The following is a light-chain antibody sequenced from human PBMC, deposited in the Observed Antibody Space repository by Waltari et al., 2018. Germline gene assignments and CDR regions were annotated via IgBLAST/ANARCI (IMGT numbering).Light chain of an antibody. J-gene: IGKJ1*01. CDR2: GAS. V-gene: IGKV3-20*01. Sequence: EIVLTQSPGTLSLSPGERGPLSCRASQSVIRFLAWYQQIPCQPPRLLIYGASTRATGIPDRVSGSGSGTDFSLTISRLEPEDFAVYYCQKYDRLPATFGQGTKVEIK. CDR3: QKYDRLPAT. CDR1: QSVIRF.